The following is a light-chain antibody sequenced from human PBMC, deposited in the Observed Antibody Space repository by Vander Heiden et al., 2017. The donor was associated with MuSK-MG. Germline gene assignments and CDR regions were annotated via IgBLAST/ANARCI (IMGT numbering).Light chain of an antibody. V-gene: IGKV1-39*01. CDR1: QSISSY. CDR3: QQSYSTLT. CDR2: AAS. Sequence: DIQMTQSPSSLSASVGDRVTITCRASQSISSYLNWYQQKPGKAPKLLIYAASSLQSGVPSRFSVSGSGTDFTLTISSLQLEDFATYYCQQSYSTLTFGGGTKVEIK. J-gene: IGKJ4*01.